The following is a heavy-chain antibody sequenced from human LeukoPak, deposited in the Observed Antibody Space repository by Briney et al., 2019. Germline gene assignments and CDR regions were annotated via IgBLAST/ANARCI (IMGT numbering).Heavy chain of an antibody. CDR1: GYTFTSYG. CDR3: AREGPYYYDSSGSSY. J-gene: IGHJ4*02. Sequence: GASVKVSCKASGYTFTSYGISWVRQATGQGLEWMGWISAYNGNTNYAQKLQGRVTMTTDTSTSTAYMELRSLRSDDTAVYYCAREGPYYYDSSGSSYWGQGTLVTVSS. D-gene: IGHD3-22*01. V-gene: IGHV1-18*01. CDR2: ISAYNGNT.